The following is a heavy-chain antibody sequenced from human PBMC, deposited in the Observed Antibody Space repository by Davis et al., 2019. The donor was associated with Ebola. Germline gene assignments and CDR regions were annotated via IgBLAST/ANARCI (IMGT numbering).Heavy chain of an antibody. Sequence: SQTLSLTCAISGDSVSNNGDAWNWIRQSPSRGLEWLGRTYYRSKWYFDYAIKSRITINPDTSKNQFSLHLSSVTPEDTAVYYCARDPPYDQGYDYWGQGTLLTVSS. CDR3: ARDPPYDQGYDY. CDR2: TYYRSKWYF. V-gene: IGHV6-1*01. J-gene: IGHJ4*02. CDR1: GDSVSNNGDA. D-gene: IGHD3-22*01.